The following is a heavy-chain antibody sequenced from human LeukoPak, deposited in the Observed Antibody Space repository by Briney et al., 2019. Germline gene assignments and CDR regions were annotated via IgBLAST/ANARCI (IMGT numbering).Heavy chain of an antibody. Sequence: GGSLRLSCAVSGFTFSSYAMHWVRQAPGKGLEWVAVISYDGSNKYCADSVKGRFTISRDNSKNTLYLQMNSLRAEDTAVYYCARGPLGYCSSTSCSNDAFDIWGQGTMVTVSS. CDR3: ARGPLGYCSSTSCSNDAFDI. CDR1: GFTFSSYA. CDR2: ISYDGSNK. D-gene: IGHD2-2*01. V-gene: IGHV3-30-3*01. J-gene: IGHJ3*02.